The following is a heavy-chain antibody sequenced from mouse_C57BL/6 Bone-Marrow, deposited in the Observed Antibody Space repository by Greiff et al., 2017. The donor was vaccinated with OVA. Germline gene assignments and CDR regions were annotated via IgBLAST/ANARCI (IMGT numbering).Heavy chain of an antibody. D-gene: IGHD1-1*01. V-gene: IGHV2-9-1*01. CDR2: IWTGGGT. CDR1: GFSLTSYA. Sequence: VNVVESGPGLVAPSQSLSITCTVSGFSLTSYAISWVRQPPGKGLEWLGVIWTGGGTNYNSALKSRLSISKDNSKSQVFLKMNSLQTDDTARYYCASHYYGSSYYWYFDVWGTGTTVTVSS. CDR3: ASHYYGSSYYWYFDV. J-gene: IGHJ1*03.